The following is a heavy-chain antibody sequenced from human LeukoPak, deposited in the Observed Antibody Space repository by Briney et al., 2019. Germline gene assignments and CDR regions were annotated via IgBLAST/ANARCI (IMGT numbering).Heavy chain of an antibody. CDR1: GFTFRIYG. D-gene: IGHD5-24*01. J-gene: IGHJ6*03. Sequence: GGSLRLSCAASGFTFRIYGMNWVRRAPGKGPEWVSYISHTSDTIYYADSAKGRFTMSRDNSKNTLYLQMNSLRAEDTAVYYCARVSGDGYNTYYYYMDVWGKGTTVTVSS. CDR2: ISHTSDTI. V-gene: IGHV3-48*01. CDR3: ARVSGDGYNTYYYYMDV.